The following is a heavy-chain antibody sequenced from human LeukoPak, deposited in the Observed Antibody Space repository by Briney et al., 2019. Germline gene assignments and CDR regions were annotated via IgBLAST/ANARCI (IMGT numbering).Heavy chain of an antibody. V-gene: IGHV6-1*01. J-gene: IGHJ4*02. CDR3: ARTTRITMVRGVFDY. Sequence: SQTLSLTCAISGDSVSSNSAAWNWTRQSPSRGLEWLGRTYYRSKWYNDYAVSVKSRITINPDTSKNQFSLQLNSVTPEDTAVYYCARTTRITMVRGVFDYWGQGTLVTVSS. D-gene: IGHD3-10*01. CDR1: GDSVSSNSAA. CDR2: TYYRSKWYN.